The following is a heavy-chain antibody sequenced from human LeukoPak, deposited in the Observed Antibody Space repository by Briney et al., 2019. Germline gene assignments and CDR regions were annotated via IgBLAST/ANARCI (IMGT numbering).Heavy chain of an antibody. CDR2: INPNSGGT. V-gene: IGHV1-2*02. J-gene: IGHJ6*02. CDR3: AREGTTGTTSYGMDV. CDR1: GYTFTGYY. D-gene: IGHD1-1*01. Sequence: ASVKVSCKASGYTFTGYYMHWVRQAPGQGLEWMGWINPNSGGTNYALKFQGRVTMTRDTSISTAYMELSRLRSDDTAVYYCAREGTTGTTSYGMDVWGQGTTVTVSS.